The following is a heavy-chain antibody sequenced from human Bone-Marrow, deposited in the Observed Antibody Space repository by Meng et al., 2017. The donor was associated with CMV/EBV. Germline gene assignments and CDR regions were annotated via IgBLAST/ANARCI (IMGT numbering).Heavy chain of an antibody. V-gene: IGHV3-53*01. Sequence: GESLKISCAASGFTVSSNYMSWVRQAPGKGLEWVSVIYSGGSTYYADSVKGRFTISRDNSKNTLYLQMNSLRAEDTAVYYCARGLAASNWGQGTLVTVSS. J-gene: IGHJ4*02. CDR1: GFTVSSNY. CDR2: IYSGGST. D-gene: IGHD6-25*01. CDR3: ARGLAASN.